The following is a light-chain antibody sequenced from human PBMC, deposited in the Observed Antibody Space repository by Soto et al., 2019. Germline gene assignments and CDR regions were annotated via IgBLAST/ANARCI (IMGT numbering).Light chain of an antibody. J-gene: IGKJ1*01. V-gene: IGKV3D-15*01. CDR3: QQYSDWPRT. CDR2: GSS. Sequence: ETAMTQSPGTLSMSPGERATLSCRASQSVGSDLAWYQQKPGQPPSLLIYGSSLRATGTPARFSGSGSGTEFTLNINGLQSEDFAVYYCQQYSDWPRTFGQGTKVEIK. CDR1: QSVGSD.